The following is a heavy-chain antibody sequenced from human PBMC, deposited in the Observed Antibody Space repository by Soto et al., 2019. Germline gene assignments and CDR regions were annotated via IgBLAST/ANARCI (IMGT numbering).Heavy chain of an antibody. D-gene: IGHD2-2*01. CDR2: ISSNGGST. V-gene: IGHV3-64*01. CDR1: GFTFSSYA. CDR3: ARVPYCSSTSCYNWFDP. J-gene: IGHJ5*02. Sequence: EVQLVESGGGLVQPGGSLRLSCAASGFTFSSYAMHWVRQAPGKGLEYVSAISSNGGSTYYANSVKGRFTISRDNSKNTLYLQMGSLRAEDMAVYYCARVPYCSSTSCYNWFDPWGQGTLVTVSS.